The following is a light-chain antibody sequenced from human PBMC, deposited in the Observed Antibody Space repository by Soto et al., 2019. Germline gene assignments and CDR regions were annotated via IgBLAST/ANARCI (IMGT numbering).Light chain of an antibody. CDR2: KAS. CDR1: QTISSW. CDR3: QHYNRYSEA. V-gene: IGKV1-5*03. J-gene: IGKJ1*01. Sequence: DIQMTQSPSTLSGSVGDRVTITCRASQTISSWLAWYQQKPGKAPKILIYKASTLKSGVPSRFSGSGSGTEFTLTISSLQPDDFATYYCQHYNRYSEAFGQGTKVDIK.